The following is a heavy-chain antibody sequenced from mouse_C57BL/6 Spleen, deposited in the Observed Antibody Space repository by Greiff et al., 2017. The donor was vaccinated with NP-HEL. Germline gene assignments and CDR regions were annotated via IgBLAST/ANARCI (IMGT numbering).Heavy chain of an antibody. CDR3: APFYGSSLVAY. D-gene: IGHD1-1*01. J-gene: IGHJ3*01. CDR1: GFNIKDYY. CDR2: IDPEDGET. V-gene: IGHV14-2*01. Sequence: EVKVEESGAELVKPGASVKLSCTASGFNIKDYYMHWVKQRTEQGLEWIGRIDPEDGETKYAPKFQGKATITADTSSNTAYLQLSSLTSEDTAVYYCAPFYGSSLVAYWGQGTLVTVSA.